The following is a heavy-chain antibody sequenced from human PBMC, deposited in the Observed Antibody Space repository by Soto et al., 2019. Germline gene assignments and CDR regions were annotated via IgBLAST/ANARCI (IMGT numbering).Heavy chain of an antibody. V-gene: IGHV4-59*04. Sequence: PSETLSLTCTVSGDSISSYYWGWVRQPPGKGLDWIGNIYYSGSTFYNPSLRSRVTLSVDTSKNQFSLRLNSVTVADTAVYFCAGFVVPASRNSDFDYWGQGTLVTVSS. D-gene: IGHD2-15*01. CDR3: AGFVVPASRNSDFDY. CDR2: IYYSGST. J-gene: IGHJ4*02. CDR1: GDSISSYY.